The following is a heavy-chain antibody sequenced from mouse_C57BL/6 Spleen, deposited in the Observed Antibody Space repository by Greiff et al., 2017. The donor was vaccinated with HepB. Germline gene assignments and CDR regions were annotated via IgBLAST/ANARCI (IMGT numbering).Heavy chain of an antibody. D-gene: IGHD1-1*01. CDR2: IDPSDSYT. CDR3: ARNYYGSSPWYFDV. Sequence: VQLQQPGAELVMPGASVKLSCKASGYTFTSYWMHWVKQRPGQGLEWIGEIDPSDSYTNYNQKFKGKSTLTVDKSSSTAYMQLSSLTSEDSAVYYGARNYYGSSPWYFDVWGTGTTVTVSS. J-gene: IGHJ1*03. V-gene: IGHV1-69*01. CDR1: GYTFTSYW.